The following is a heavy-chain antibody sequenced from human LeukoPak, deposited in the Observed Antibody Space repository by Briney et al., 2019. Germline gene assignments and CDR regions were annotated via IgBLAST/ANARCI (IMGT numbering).Heavy chain of an antibody. CDR2: MNPNSGNT. J-gene: IGHJ3*02. Sequence: ASVKVSCKASGYTFTSYDINWVRQATGQGLEWMGWMNPNSGNTGYAQKFQGRVTKTRNTSISTAYMELSSLRSEDTAVYYCARGHHYYDSSGYDAFDIWGQGTMVTVSS. CDR3: ARGHHYYDSSGYDAFDI. CDR1: GYTFTSYD. D-gene: IGHD3-22*01. V-gene: IGHV1-8*01.